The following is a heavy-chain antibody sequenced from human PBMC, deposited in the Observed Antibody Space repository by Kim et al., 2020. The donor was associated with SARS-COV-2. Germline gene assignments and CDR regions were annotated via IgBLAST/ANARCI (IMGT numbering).Heavy chain of an antibody. CDR2: IWYDGSNK. V-gene: IGHV3-33*01. Sequence: GGSLRLSCAASGFTFSSYGMHWVRQAPGKGLEWVAVIWYDGSNKYYADSVKGRFTISRDNSKNTLYLQMNSLRAEDTAVYYCARNRYCSSTSCDDAFDIWGRGTMNTVSS. CDR3: ARNRYCSSTSCDDAFDI. D-gene: IGHD2-2*01. J-gene: IGHJ3*02. CDR1: GFTFSSYG.